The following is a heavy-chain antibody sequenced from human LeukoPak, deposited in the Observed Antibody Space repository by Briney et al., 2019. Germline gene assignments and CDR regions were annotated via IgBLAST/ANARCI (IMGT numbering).Heavy chain of an antibody. CDR2: IMSKSNYI. J-gene: IGHJ4*02. Sequence: GGSLRLSCAASGFTFSSYTMNWVRQAPGKGLEWVASIMSKSNYIYYSDSVKGRFTISRDNSKNTLYLHINSLRAEDTAVYYCARDYYDSSGYYPWGYWGQGTLVTVSS. D-gene: IGHD3-22*01. CDR3: ARDYYDSSGYYPWGY. CDR1: GFTFSSYT. V-gene: IGHV3-21*01.